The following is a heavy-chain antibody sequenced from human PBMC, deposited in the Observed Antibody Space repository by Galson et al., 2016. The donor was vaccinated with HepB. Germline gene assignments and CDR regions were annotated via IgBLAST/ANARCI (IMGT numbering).Heavy chain of an antibody. J-gene: IGHJ3*02. V-gene: IGHV4-59*01. CDR2: IYYTGIT. CDR1: GDSIDTYY. D-gene: IGHD6-13*01. CDR3: ARDYGSPRGWAFDI. Sequence: SETLSLTCTVSGDSIDTYYWSWIRQPPGKGLEWLGYIYYTGITSYNPSLKSRVTISVDTSKDHFSLKLSSVTAADTAVYYCARDYGSPRGWAFDIWGQGTTVIVSS.